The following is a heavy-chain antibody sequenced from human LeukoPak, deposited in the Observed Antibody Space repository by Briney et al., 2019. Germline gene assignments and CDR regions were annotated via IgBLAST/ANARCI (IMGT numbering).Heavy chain of an antibody. V-gene: IGHV4-61*08. CDR2: IYYSGTT. Sequence: SETLSLTCNVSGGSISSGGYYWSWIRQPPGKGLEWIGYIYYSGTTNYSPSLKSRVTILVDTSRNQFSLKLSSLTAADTAIYYCAREGRRAAFDYWGQGTLVTVSS. D-gene: IGHD6-25*01. CDR1: GGSISSGGYY. CDR3: AREGRRAAFDY. J-gene: IGHJ4*02.